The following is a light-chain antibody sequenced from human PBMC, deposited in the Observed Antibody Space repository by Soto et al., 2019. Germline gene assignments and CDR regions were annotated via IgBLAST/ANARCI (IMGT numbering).Light chain of an antibody. CDR2: AAS. J-gene: IGKJ4*01. V-gene: IGKV1D-8*03. CDR3: QQYYSFLLT. Sequence: VIWMTQSPSLLSASTGDRVTLSCRMSQSISSYLAWYQQKPEKAPALLIYAASTFQSGVPSRFRSSESGTEFTLTIRCLQAEDFATHYCQQYYSFLLTFCGGTKVEF. CDR1: QSISSY.